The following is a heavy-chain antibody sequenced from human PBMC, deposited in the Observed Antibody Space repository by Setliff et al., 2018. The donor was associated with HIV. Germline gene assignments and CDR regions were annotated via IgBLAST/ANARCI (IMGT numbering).Heavy chain of an antibody. Sequence: GESLKISCQASGYRFSDYWINWVRQMPGKGLEWMGIIYPGDSDTRYSPSFQGQVTISADKSISTAYLQWRSLQASDTAVYYCARRTRRRGSSYGNIDYWGQGTLVTVSS. D-gene: IGHD5-18*01. V-gene: IGHV5-51*01. CDR1: GYRFSDYW. CDR2: IYPGDSDT. CDR3: ARRTRRRGSSYGNIDY. J-gene: IGHJ4*02.